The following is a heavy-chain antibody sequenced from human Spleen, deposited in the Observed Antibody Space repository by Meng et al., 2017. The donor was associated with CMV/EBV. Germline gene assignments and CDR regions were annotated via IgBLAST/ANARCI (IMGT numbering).Heavy chain of an antibody. CDR2: TYNRSKWYN. Sequence: LRLSCAISGDSVSSNSAAWNWIRQSPSRGHEWLGRTYNRSKWYNDYAVSVKSRITINPDTSKNQFALRLNSVTPEDTAVYYCAREIVDTAMVIGNWFDPWGQGTLVTVSS. CDR3: AREIVDTAMVIGNWFDP. D-gene: IGHD5-18*01. CDR1: GDSVSSNSAA. J-gene: IGHJ5*02. V-gene: IGHV6-1*01.